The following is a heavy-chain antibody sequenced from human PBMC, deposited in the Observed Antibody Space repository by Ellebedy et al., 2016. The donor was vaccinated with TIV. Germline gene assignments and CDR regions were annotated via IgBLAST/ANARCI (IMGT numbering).Heavy chain of an antibody. D-gene: IGHD2-8*01. Sequence: GESLKISCSASGFTFSSYPMHWVRQAPGKGLEYVSAISSNGGDTHYADPVKGRFTISRDNSKNTLYLHMGSLRPEDTAVYYCVKVTGWNALGVNFDYWGPGTLVTVSS. V-gene: IGHV3-64D*06. J-gene: IGHJ4*02. CDR2: ISSNGGDT. CDR3: VKVTGWNALGVNFDY. CDR1: GFTFSSYP.